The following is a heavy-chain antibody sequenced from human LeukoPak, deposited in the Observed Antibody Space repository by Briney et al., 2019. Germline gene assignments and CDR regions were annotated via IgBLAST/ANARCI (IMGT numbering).Heavy chain of an antibody. D-gene: IGHD3-22*01. CDR2: IYTSGST. CDR1: GGSIRSSY. V-gene: IGHV4-4*07. Sequence: SETLSLTCTVSGGSIRSSYWSWFRQPAGKGLEWIWRIYTSGSTNYNPSLKSRVTMSLDTSKNHFSLNLRSVTAADTAVYFCATDDYDSAVYSYWGQGTLVTVSS. CDR3: ATDDYDSAVYSY. J-gene: IGHJ4*02.